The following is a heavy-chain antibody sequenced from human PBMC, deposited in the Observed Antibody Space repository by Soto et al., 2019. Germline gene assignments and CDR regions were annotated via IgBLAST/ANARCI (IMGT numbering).Heavy chain of an antibody. CDR1: GDTFSFYT. D-gene: IGHD3-10*01. V-gene: IGHV1-69*02. CDR3: ATSYGSGYRAFDY. CDR2: INPILSMS. Sequence: SVKVSCKVSGDTFSFYTINWVRQAPGPGLEWVGRINPILSMSNYAQKFQGRVTMTADKSTSTAYMELRSLRSEDTAMYYCATSYGSGYRAFDYWGQ. J-gene: IGHJ4*01.